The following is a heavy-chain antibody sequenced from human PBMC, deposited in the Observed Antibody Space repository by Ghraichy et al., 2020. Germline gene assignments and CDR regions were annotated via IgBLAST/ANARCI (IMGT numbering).Heavy chain of an antibody. Sequence: SETLSLTCAVYGGSFSGYYWSWIRQPPGKGLEWIGEINHSGSTNYNPSLKSRVTISVDTSKNQFSLKLSSVTAADTAVYYCARGPIALWSPSSNWFDPWGQGTLVTVSS. V-gene: IGHV4-34*01. CDR3: ARGPIALWSPSSNWFDP. CDR1: GGSFSGYY. J-gene: IGHJ5*02. D-gene: IGHD5-18*01. CDR2: INHSGST.